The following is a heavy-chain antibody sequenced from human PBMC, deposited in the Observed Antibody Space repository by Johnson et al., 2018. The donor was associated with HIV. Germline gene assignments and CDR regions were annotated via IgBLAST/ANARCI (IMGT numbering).Heavy chain of an antibody. V-gene: IGHV3-15*01. Sequence: VQLVESGGGLVKPGGSLRISCAGSGFTFSNAWMTWVRQAPGKGLEWVGRIKSKTDGGTTDYAAPVKGRFTILSDDSKNTLYLHMNSRKIEDTAVYYCTTLYYNVGSGYYGESFDIWGPGTMVTVSS. CDR2: IKSKTDGGTT. CDR1: GFTFSNAW. CDR3: TTLYYNVGSGYYGESFDI. D-gene: IGHD3-3*01. J-gene: IGHJ3*02.